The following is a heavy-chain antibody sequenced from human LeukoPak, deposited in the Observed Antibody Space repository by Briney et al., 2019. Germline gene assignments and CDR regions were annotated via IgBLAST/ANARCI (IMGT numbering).Heavy chain of an antibody. D-gene: IGHD6-19*01. CDR2: IYHSGST. V-gene: IGHV4-38-2*02. CDR1: GYSISSGYY. Sequence: PSETLSLTCTVSGYSISSGYYWGWIRQPPGKGLEWIGSIYHSGSTYYNPSLKSRVTISVDTSKNQFSLKLSSVTAADTAVYYCASLYSSGWYYFDYWGQGTLVTVSS. J-gene: IGHJ4*02. CDR3: ASLYSSGWYYFDY.